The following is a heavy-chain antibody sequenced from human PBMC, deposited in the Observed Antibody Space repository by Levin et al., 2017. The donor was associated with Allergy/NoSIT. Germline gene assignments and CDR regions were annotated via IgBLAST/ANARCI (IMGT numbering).Heavy chain of an antibody. V-gene: IGHV3-23*01. CDR1: GFTFSSYA. J-gene: IGHJ4*02. D-gene: IGHD6-13*01. CDR3: AKADRERQQLVHFNY. CDR2: ISGSGGST. Sequence: GASVKVSCAASGFTFSSYAMSWVRQAPGKGLEWVSAISGSGGSTYYADSVKGRFTISRDNSKNTLYLQMNSLRAEDTAVYYCAKADRERQQLVHFNYWGQGTLVTVSS.